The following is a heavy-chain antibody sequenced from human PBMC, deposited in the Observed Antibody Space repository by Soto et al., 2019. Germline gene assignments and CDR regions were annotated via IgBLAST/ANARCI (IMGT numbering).Heavy chain of an antibody. Sequence: QVQLQESGPGLVKPSQTLSLTCTVSGGSISSGGYYWSWIRQHPGKGLEWIGYIYYSGSTYYNPSLKSRVTISVDTSKNQCSLKLSSVTAADTAVYYCARSLTDCSSTSCHPNWFDPWGQGTLVTVSS. V-gene: IGHV4-31*03. CDR3: ARSLTDCSSTSCHPNWFDP. CDR1: GGSISSGGYY. J-gene: IGHJ5*02. D-gene: IGHD2-2*01. CDR2: IYYSGST.